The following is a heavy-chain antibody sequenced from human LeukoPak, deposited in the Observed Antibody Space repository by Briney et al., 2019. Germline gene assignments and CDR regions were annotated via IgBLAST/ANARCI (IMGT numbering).Heavy chain of an antibody. CDR1: GIPFSDYY. CDR3: AAGTAADF. D-gene: IGHD1-26*01. J-gene: IGHJ4*02. Sequence: GGSLRLSCVVSGIPFSDYYRNWIRQAPGKGLEWISYISSSSSYTDYADSVKGRFTISRDNAKSALYLQMNSLRLEDTAVYYCAAGTAADFWGQGTLVTVSS. CDR2: ISSSSSYT. V-gene: IGHV3-11*03.